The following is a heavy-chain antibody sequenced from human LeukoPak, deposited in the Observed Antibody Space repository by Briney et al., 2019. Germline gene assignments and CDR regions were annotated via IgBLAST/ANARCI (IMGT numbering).Heavy chain of an antibody. J-gene: IGHJ4*02. CDR3: ARGQQPWVDY. V-gene: IGHV4-39*07. CDR2: IYYSGST. D-gene: IGHD6-13*01. Sequence: SETLSLTCTVSGGSISSSSYYWGWIRQPPGKGLEWIGSIYYSGSTYYNPSLKSRVTISVDTSKNQFSLKLSSVTAADTAVYYCARGQQPWVDYWGQGTLVTVSS. CDR1: GGSISSSSYY.